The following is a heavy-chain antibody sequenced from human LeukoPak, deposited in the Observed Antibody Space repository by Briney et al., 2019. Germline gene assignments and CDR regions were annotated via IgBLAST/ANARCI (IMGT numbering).Heavy chain of an antibody. CDR2: IYYSGST. D-gene: IGHD3-10*01. Sequence: PSETLSLTCAVYGGSFSGYYWSWIRQPPGKGLEWIGYIYYSGSTNYNPSLKSRVTISVDTSKNQFSLKLSSVTAADTAVYYCARSLWFGGPVFDYWGQGTLVTVSS. CDR1: GGSFSGYY. V-gene: IGHV4-34*01. J-gene: IGHJ4*02. CDR3: ARSLWFGGPVFDY.